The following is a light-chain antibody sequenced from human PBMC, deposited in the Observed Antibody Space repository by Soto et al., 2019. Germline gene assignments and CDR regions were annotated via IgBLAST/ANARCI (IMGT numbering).Light chain of an antibody. V-gene: IGKV1-9*01. CDR3: QQLNSYPRT. Sequence: DIQLTQSPSFLSASIRDRVTITCRASQGVSNYLAWYQQKPGKAPKLLIYAASTLQSGVPSRFSGSGSGTEFTLTITSLQPEDFATSYCQQLNSYPRTFGQGTKLEI. CDR1: QGVSNY. J-gene: IGKJ2*01. CDR2: AAS.